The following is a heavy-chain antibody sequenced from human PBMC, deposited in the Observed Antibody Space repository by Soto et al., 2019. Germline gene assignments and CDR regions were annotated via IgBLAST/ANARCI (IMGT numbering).Heavy chain of an antibody. V-gene: IGHV4-59*12. CDR2: IYYSRNT. Sequence: PSETVSLTCTVPHASLSRNDWSWTRQPPGKGLEWLGYIYYSRNTNYNPSLKSRVTIPGDTSKNQFSLKLSSVTAADTAVYYCARVIDIVATGGNAFDIWGQGTMVT. J-gene: IGHJ3*02. CDR3: ARVIDIVATGGNAFDI. CDR1: HASLSRND. D-gene: IGHD5-12*01.